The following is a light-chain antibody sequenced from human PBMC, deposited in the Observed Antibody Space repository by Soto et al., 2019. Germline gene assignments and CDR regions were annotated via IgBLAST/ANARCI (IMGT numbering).Light chain of an antibody. V-gene: IGKV1-33*01. CDR1: QDITLY. Sequence: DIQMTQSPSSLSAPVGDRVTITCQASQDITLYLNWYQHKPGKAPNLLIHDVSTLETGVPARFSGRGSGTTFTLTIINLQPEDVATYYCQQYDSRPNTFGQGTKVDIK. CDR3: QQYDSRPNT. CDR2: DVS. J-gene: IGKJ2*01.